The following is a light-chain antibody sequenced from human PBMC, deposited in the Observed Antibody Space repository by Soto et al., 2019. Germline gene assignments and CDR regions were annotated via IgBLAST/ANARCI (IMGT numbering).Light chain of an antibody. CDR1: QGISSA. V-gene: IGKV1-13*02. Sequence: ALQLTQSPSSLSASVGDRVTITCRASQGISSALAWYQQKPGKAPKLLIYDASSLESGVPSRFSGSGSGTDFTLTISSLQPEDFATYYCQQFNSYPPTFGQGTRLEIK. J-gene: IGKJ5*01. CDR3: QQFNSYPPT. CDR2: DAS.